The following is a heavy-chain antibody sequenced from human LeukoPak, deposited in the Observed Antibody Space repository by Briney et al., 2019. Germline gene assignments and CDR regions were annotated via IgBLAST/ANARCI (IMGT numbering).Heavy chain of an antibody. D-gene: IGHD1-26*01. CDR3: ARGPRSGGQYGTPPDV. CDR1: GFTFSSYS. V-gene: IGHV3-21*01. Sequence: GGSLRLSCAASGFTFSSYSLNWVRQAPGKGLEWVSSISSSSSYIYYADPLKGRFTISRDNAKNTLYLQMSSLRAEDTAVYYCARGPRSGGQYGTPPDVWGKGTTVTISS. J-gene: IGHJ6*04. CDR2: ISSSSSYI.